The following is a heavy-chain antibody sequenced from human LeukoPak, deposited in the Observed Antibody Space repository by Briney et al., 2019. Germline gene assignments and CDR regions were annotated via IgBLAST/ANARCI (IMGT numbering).Heavy chain of an antibody. J-gene: IGHJ5*02. V-gene: IGHV4-30-2*01. Sequence: PSETLSLTCAVPGGSISSGGYSWSWIRQPPGKGLEWIGYIYHSGSTYYNPSLKSRVTISVDRSKNQFSLKLSSVTAADTAVYYCASSSYSSSWYSTGWFDPWGQGTLVTVSS. CDR1: GGSISSGGYS. CDR3: ASSSYSSSWYSTGWFDP. CDR2: IYHSGST. D-gene: IGHD6-13*01.